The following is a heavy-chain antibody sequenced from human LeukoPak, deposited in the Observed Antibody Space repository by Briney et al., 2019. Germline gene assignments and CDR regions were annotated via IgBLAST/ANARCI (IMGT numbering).Heavy chain of an antibody. CDR3: AKDREYNYGPRDY. D-gene: IGHD5-18*01. J-gene: IGHJ4*02. Sequence: GGSLRLSCAASGFTFTNYAMTWVRQAPGKGLDCISVISGGGAYTYYADSVQGRFTISRDNSDNTLYLQMNSLRAEDTAVYYCAKDREYNYGPRDYWGQGTLVTVSS. CDR2: ISGGGAYT. V-gene: IGHV3-23*01. CDR1: GFTFTNYA.